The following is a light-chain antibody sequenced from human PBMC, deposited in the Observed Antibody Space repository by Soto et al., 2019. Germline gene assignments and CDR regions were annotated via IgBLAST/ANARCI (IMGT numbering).Light chain of an antibody. CDR2: DAS. CDR1: QSVSSS. J-gene: IGKJ1*01. CDR3: QQRSNWPPT. V-gene: IGKV3-11*01. Sequence: EIVLTQSPGTLSLSLGERATLSCRASQSVSSSLGWFQQKPGQAPRLLIYDASRRATGIQARFSGSGSETDFTLTISSLEPEDVAVYYCQQRSNWPPTFGQGTKVDIK.